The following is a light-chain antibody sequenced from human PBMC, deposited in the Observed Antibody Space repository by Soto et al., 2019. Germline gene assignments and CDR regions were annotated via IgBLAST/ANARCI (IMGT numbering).Light chain of an antibody. V-gene: IGKV1-39*01. J-gene: IGKJ1*01. CDR3: QEYYTYPWT. Sequence: DIQMTQSPSSLSASVGDRVTITCRASQSISSYLNWYQQKPGKAPKLLIYAASSLQSGVPSRFSGSGSGTEFTLTISSLQPDDFATYFCQEYYTYPWTFGQGTKVDIK. CDR2: AAS. CDR1: QSISSY.